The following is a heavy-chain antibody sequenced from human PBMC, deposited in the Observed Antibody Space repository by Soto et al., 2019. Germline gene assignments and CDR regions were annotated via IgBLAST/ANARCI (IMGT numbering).Heavy chain of an antibody. CDR3: AKSYDSSGVDAFDI. CDR2: ISYDGSNK. Sequence: QVQLVESGGGVVQPGRSLRLSCAASGFTFSSYGMHWVRQAPGKGLEWVAVISYDGSNKYYADSVKGRFTISRNNSKSTLYLQMNSLRAEHTAVYYCAKSYDSSGVDAFDIWGQGTMVNVSS. CDR1: GFTFSSYG. D-gene: IGHD3-22*01. V-gene: IGHV3-30*18. J-gene: IGHJ3*02.